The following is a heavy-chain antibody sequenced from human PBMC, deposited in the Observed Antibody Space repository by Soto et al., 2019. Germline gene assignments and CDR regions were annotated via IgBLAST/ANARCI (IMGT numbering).Heavy chain of an antibody. D-gene: IGHD6-6*01. J-gene: IGHJ2*01. V-gene: IGHV4-59*08. Sequence: QVQLQESGPGLVKPSETLSLTCTVSGGSISSYYWSWIRQPPGKGLEWIGYIYYSGSTNYNPSLKSRVTISVDTSKNQFSLKLSSVTAADTAVYYCAGQWVAARPYWYFDLWGRGTLVTVSS. CDR3: AGQWVAARPYWYFDL. CDR2: IYYSGST. CDR1: GGSISSYY.